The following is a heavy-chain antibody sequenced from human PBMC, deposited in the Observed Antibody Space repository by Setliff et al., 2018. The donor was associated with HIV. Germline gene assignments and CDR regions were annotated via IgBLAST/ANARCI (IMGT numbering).Heavy chain of an antibody. V-gene: IGHV4-34*11. CDR2: VYYRGST. CDR1: GGSFSGYY. CDR3: VRELLGSGGTVPEVNFFDF. Sequence: PSETLSLTCAVYGGSFSGYYWSWIRQSPGKGLEWIGNVYYRGSTNYNPSLKSRVTISVDTSKTQFSLNLRSVTAADTAVYYCVRELLGSGGTVPEVNFFDFWGQGTLVTVSS. J-gene: IGHJ4*02. D-gene: IGHD1-26*01.